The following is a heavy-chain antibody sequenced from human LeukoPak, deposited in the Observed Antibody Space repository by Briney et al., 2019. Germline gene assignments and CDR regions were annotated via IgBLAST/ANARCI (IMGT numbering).Heavy chain of an antibody. CDR1: GFTFSSYA. J-gene: IGHJ4*02. CDR3: AKGGGYSSVGY. Sequence: GGSLRLSCAASGFTFSSYAMGWVRQAPGKGLEWVSTISGTGSSTYYADSVKGRFTISRDNSKNTLYLQMNSLRAEDTAVYYCAKGGGYSSVGYWGQGILVTVSS. D-gene: IGHD6-25*01. CDR2: ISGTGSST. V-gene: IGHV3-23*01.